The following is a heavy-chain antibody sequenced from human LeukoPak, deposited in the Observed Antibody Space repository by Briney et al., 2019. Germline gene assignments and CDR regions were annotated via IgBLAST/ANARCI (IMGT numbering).Heavy chain of an antibody. D-gene: IGHD3-3*01. CDR2: IYYSGST. Sequence: SETLSLTCPLSAGSISSSSYYWGWIRQPPGKGLEWIGSIYYSGSTYYNPSLKSRVTISVDTSKNQFSLKLSSVTAADTAVYYCARPHITIFGVAPGGWFDPWGQGTLVTVSS. CDR3: ARPHITIFGVAPGGWFDP. J-gene: IGHJ5*02. V-gene: IGHV4-39*01. CDR1: AGSISSSSYY.